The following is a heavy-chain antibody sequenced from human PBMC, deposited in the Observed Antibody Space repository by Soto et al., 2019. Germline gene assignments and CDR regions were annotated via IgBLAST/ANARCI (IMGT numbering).Heavy chain of an antibody. CDR2: INPSGAST. CDR1: GYIFSSYY. CDR3: ARDRDYPGNVWFDP. Sequence: QVQLVQSGAEAKKPGASVKVSCKASGYIFSSYYMHWVRQALGQGLEWMGIINPSGASTSYAPKCQGRLTMTRNTSTSTLYVELSSLRSEDTAVYYCARDRDYPGNVWFDPWGQGTLVTVSS. J-gene: IGHJ5*02. V-gene: IGHV1-46*01. D-gene: IGHD3-10*01.